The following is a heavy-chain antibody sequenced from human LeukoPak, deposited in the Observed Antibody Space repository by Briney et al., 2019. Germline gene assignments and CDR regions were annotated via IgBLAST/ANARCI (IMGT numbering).Heavy chain of an antibody. V-gene: IGHV5-51*01. D-gene: IGHD2-8*01. CDR1: GSRFTSYW. CDR2: IYPDDSDT. Sequence: GASLKISCKGSGSRFTSYWIGWVRKMPGKGLEWMGIIYPDDSDTRYSPSFEGQVIISVDKSISTAYLQWSSLKASDTATYYCARHGHCTNGVCYSNYYYYMDVWGKGTTVTVSS. CDR3: ARHGHCTNGVCYSNYYYYMDV. J-gene: IGHJ6*03.